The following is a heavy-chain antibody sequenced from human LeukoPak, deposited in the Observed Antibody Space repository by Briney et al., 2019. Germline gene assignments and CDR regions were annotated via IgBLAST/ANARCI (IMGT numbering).Heavy chain of an antibody. CDR3: AKGPFRYSGYKTLDY. J-gene: IGHJ4*02. Sequence: GGSLRLSCAASGFTFSNYAMSWVRQAPGKGLEWVSLISWDGGSTYYADSVKGRFTISRDNSKNSLYLQMNSLRAEDTALYYCAKGPFRYSGYKTLDYWGQGTLVTVSS. D-gene: IGHD5-12*01. CDR2: ISWDGGST. CDR1: GFTFSNYA. V-gene: IGHV3-43D*03.